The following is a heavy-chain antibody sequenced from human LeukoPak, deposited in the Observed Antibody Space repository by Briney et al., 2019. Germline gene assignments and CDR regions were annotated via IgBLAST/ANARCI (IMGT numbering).Heavy chain of an antibody. CDR1: GFTFSSYS. Sequence: PGGSLRLSCAASGFTFSSYSMNWLRQAAGKGLEWVSSISSSSSYIFYADSVKGRFTISRDNSKNPLYLQMNSLGAEDTAVCYCAKAGWGSTGIYYFGYWGQGTLVTVSS. CDR3: AKAGWGSTGIYYFGY. V-gene: IGHV3-21*04. D-gene: IGHD3-16*01. CDR2: ISSSSSYI. J-gene: IGHJ4*02.